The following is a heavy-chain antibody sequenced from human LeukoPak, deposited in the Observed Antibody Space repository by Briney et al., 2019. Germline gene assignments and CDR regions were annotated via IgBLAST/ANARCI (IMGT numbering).Heavy chain of an antibody. CDR2: ISYDGSNK. D-gene: IGHD6-19*01. CDR3: AKEDTQWLVLDY. CDR1: GFTFSSYG. V-gene: IGHV3-30*18. J-gene: IGHJ4*02. Sequence: GRSLRLSCAASGFTFSSYGMHWVRQAPGKGLEWVAVISYDGSNKYYADSVKGRFTISRDNSKNTLYLQMNSLRAEDTAVYYCAKEDTQWLVLDYWGQGTLVTVSS.